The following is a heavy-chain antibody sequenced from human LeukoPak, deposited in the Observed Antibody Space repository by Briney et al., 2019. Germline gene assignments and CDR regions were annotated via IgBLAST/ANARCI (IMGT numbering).Heavy chain of an antibody. V-gene: IGHV1-18*04. D-gene: IGHD6-13*01. Sequence: ASVKVSCKASGYTFTGYYMHRVRQAPGQGLEWMGWISAYNGNTNYAQKLQGRVTMTTDTSTSTAYMELRSLRSDDTAVYYCARVGASSSWYGGILRPNAFDIWGQGTMVTVSS. J-gene: IGHJ3*02. CDR1: GYTFTGYY. CDR2: ISAYNGNT. CDR3: ARVGASSSWYGGILRPNAFDI.